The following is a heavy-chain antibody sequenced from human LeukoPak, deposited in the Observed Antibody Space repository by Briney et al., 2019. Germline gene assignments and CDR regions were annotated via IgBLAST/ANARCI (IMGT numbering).Heavy chain of an antibody. J-gene: IGHJ4*02. D-gene: IGHD6-13*01. CDR1: GGSISSYY. CDR3: AGVAAGQRFPQDY. Sequence: SETLSLTCTVSGGSISSYYWSWIRQPPGKGLEWIGYIYYSGSTNYNPSLKSRVTISVDTSKNQFSLKLSSVTAADTAVYYCAGVAAGQRFPQDYWGQGTLVTVSS. CDR2: IYYSGST. V-gene: IGHV4-59*01.